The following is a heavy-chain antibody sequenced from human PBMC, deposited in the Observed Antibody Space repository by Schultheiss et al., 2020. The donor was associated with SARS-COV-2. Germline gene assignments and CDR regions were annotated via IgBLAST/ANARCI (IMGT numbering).Heavy chain of an antibody. V-gene: IGHV3-23*01. Sequence: GESLKISCAASGFTFSSYWMSWVRQAPGKGLEWVSAISGSGGSTYYADSVKGRFTISRDNSKNTLYLQMNSLRAEDTAVYYCAKGVVGATPDAFDIWGQGTMVTVSS. CDR2: ISGSGGST. D-gene: IGHD1-26*01. CDR3: AKGVVGATPDAFDI. CDR1: GFTFSSYW. J-gene: IGHJ3*02.